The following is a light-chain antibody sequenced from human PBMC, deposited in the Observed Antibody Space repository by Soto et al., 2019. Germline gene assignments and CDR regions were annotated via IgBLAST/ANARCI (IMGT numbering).Light chain of an antibody. CDR1: QSVSSNY. J-gene: IGKJ1*01. CDR2: GAS. Sequence: EIVLTQSPGTLSLSPGERATLSCRASQSVSSNYLAWYQQKRGQAPRLLIYGASSRATGIPTRFSGSGSGTDFTRTISRLEPEDFEVYYCQQYDTSPRTFGQGTKVEI. V-gene: IGKV3-20*01. CDR3: QQYDTSPRT.